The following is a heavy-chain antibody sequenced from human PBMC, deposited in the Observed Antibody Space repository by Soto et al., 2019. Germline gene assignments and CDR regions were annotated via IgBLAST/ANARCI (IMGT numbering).Heavy chain of an antibody. CDR2: IRSKAYGGTT. J-gene: IGHJ5*02. CDR1: GFTFGDYA. D-gene: IGHD4-17*01. CDR3: TRAPGTRYGGNLNNWFDP. Sequence: PGGSLRLSCTASGFTFGDYAMSWFRQAPGKGLEWVGFIRSKAYGGTTEYAASVKGRFTISRDDSKSIAYLQMNSLKTEDTAVYYCTRAPGTRYGGNLNNWFDPWGQGTLVTSPQ. V-gene: IGHV3-49*03.